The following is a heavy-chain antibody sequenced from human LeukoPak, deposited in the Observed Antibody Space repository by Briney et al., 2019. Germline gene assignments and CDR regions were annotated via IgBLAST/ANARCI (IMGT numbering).Heavy chain of an antibody. Sequence: SETLSLTCAVYSGSFSGYYWSWIRQPPGKGLEWIGEINHSGSTNYNPSLKSRVTISVDTSKNQFSLKLSSVTAADTAVYYCSRGPYSSGWYFPGAFDIWGQGTMVTVSS. J-gene: IGHJ3*02. CDR2: INHSGST. V-gene: IGHV4-34*01. CDR1: SGSFSGYY. D-gene: IGHD6-19*01. CDR3: SRGPYSSGWYFPGAFDI.